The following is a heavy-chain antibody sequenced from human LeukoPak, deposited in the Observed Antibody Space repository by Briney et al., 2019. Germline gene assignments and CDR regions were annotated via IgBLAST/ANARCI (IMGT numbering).Heavy chain of an antibody. J-gene: IGHJ1*01. V-gene: IGHV3-15*01. Sequence: GGSLRLSCAASGFTLNSAWMSWVRQAPGKGLEWLGRIKRETDGGTIDYAAPVKGRFTISRDDSRNTLYLQMDSLKIEDTAVYYCTTDRYYDNSELQFQHWGQGTLATVSS. CDR1: GFTLNSAW. CDR2: IKRETDGGTI. D-gene: IGHD3-22*01. CDR3: TTDRYYDNSELQFQH.